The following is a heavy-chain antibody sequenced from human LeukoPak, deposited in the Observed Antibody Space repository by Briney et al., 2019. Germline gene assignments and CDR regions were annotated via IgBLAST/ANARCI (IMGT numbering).Heavy chain of an antibody. Sequence: SETLSLTCAVSGASISSSNYYWGWVRQSPGKGLEWIGNIYSSGNTYYNASLKSRVTMYIDTSKNQFSLKLSSVTAADTAVYYCARDHTGAATGLVWGQGILVTVSS. V-gene: IGHV4-39*07. CDR2: IYSSGNT. D-gene: IGHD6-13*01. CDR1: GASISSSNYY. CDR3: ARDHTGAATGLV. J-gene: IGHJ4*02.